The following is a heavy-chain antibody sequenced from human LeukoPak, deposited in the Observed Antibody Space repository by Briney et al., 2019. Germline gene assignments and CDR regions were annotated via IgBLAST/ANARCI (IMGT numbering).Heavy chain of an antibody. J-gene: IGHJ3*02. D-gene: IGHD3-10*01. CDR2: IYTSGST. CDR3: ARRTMDDYLLGSGAFDI. Sequence: PSETLSLTCTVSGGSVSSGSYYWSWIRQPAGKGLEWIGRIYTSGSTNYNPSLKSRVTISVDTSKNQFSLKLSSVTAADTAVYYCARRTMDDYLLGSGAFDIWGQGTMVTVSS. V-gene: IGHV4-61*02. CDR1: GGSVSSGSYY.